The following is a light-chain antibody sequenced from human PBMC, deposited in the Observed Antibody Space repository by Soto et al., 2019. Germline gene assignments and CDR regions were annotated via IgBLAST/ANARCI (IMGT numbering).Light chain of an antibody. J-gene: IGLJ2*01. CDR3: QSYDYSTVV. V-gene: IGLV6-57*04. CDR1: SGSIASNY. CDR2: EDN. Sequence: NFLLTQPHSVSESPGKTVTISCTRSSGSIASNYVQWYQQRPGGAPTTVIYEDNQRPSGVPDRFSGSTDGSSNSASLTISGLQTEDEADYYCQSYDYSTVVFGGGTKLTVL.